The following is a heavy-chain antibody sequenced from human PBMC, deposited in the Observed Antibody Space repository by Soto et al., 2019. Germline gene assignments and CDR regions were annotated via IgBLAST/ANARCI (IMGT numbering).Heavy chain of an antibody. CDR3: AKDSRLPGFGLLIHAFDI. Sequence: PGGSLRLSCAASGFTFSNYAMTWARQAPGKGLEWVSSLLRSGSTTYYADSVKGRFTISSDKSANSLYLQMDSLRAEDTAVYYCAKDSRLPGFGLLIHAFDIWGHGTMVIVSS. V-gene: IGHV3-23*01. D-gene: IGHD3-3*01. J-gene: IGHJ3*02. CDR1: GFTFSNYA. CDR2: LLRSGSTT.